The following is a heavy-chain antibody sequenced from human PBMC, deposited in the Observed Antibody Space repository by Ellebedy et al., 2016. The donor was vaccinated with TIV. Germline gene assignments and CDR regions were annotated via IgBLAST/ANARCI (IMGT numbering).Heavy chain of an antibody. V-gene: IGHV1-18*04. J-gene: IGHJ4*02. CDR1: GYTFTNYG. CDR3: ARDHLTRYLDY. Sequence: ASVKVSCKASGYTFTNYGISWVRQAPGQGLEWMGWISTDNGYTNFAHRLQGRVTMTTDTSTSTAYLVLRSLRSDDTAVYYCARDHLTRYLDYWGQGTLVTVSA. D-gene: IGHD2-2*01. CDR2: ISTDNGYT.